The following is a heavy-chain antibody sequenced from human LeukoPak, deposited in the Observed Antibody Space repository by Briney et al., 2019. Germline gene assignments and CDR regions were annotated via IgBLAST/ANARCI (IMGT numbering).Heavy chain of an antibody. CDR2: IYPGDSDT. CDR1: GYSFTGYW. D-gene: IGHD3-22*01. Sequence: GESLKISCKGSGYSFTGYWIGWVRQMPGKGLEWMGIIYPGDSDTRYSPAFQGQVTISADKSISTAYLQWSSLKASDTTMYYCAQYDSSGYQKFDPWGQGTLVTVSS. CDR3: AQYDSSGYQKFDP. V-gene: IGHV5-51*01. J-gene: IGHJ5*02.